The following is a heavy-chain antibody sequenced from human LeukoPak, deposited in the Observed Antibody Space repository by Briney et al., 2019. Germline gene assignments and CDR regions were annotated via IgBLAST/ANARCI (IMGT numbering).Heavy chain of an antibody. CDR1: GFTVITND. Sequence: PGGSLRLSCAASGFTVITNDMTWVRQAPGKGLEWVSVLYSDGNTKYADSVQGRFTISRDNSKNTLYLEMNSLSPEDTAVYYCARGVGPLAANTLAYWGQGTLVTVSS. CDR2: LYSDGNT. J-gene: IGHJ4*02. V-gene: IGHV3-53*01. CDR3: ARGVGPLAANTLAY. D-gene: IGHD3-16*01.